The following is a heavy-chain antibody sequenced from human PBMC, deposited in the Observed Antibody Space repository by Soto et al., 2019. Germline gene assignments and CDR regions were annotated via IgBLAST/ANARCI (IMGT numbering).Heavy chain of an antibody. V-gene: IGHV3-23*01. Sequence: GGSLRLSCAASGFTFRIYAMSWVRQAPGKGLEWVSTITGNGGTSYADFVRGRFTISRDNSKNTLYLQMNSLRAEDTAVYYCAKDAPGSGWLSDYWGQGTLVTVSS. CDR2: ITGNGGT. CDR1: GFTFRIYA. J-gene: IGHJ4*02. CDR3: AKDAPGSGWLSDY. D-gene: IGHD3-22*01.